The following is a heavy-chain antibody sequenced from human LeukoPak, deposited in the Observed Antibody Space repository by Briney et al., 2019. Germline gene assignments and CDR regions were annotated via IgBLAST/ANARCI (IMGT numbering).Heavy chain of an antibody. CDR1: GYTFTDHY. V-gene: IGHV1-2*02. J-gene: IGHJ5*02. D-gene: IGHD3-10*01. CDR3: ARASFYYYGSGSGTLDWFDP. CDR2: IYPDSGGT. Sequence: VASVKVSCKASGYTFTDHYIHWVRQAPGQGLEWMGWIYPDSGGTSYARKFQGRVTMTRDTSISTAYMELSRLRSDDTAVYYCARASFYYYGSGSGTLDWFDPWGQGTLVTVSS.